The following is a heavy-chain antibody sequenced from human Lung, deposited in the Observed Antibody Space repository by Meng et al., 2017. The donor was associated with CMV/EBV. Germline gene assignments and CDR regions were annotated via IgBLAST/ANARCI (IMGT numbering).Heavy chain of an antibody. Sequence: ASXXVSXKASGYTFTSYYMHWVRQAPGQGLEWMGIINPSGGSTSYAQKFQGRVTMTRDTSTSTVYMELSSLRSEDTAVYYCAREGVIVGATHAFDIGGQGTXVTVSS. CDR2: INPSGGST. J-gene: IGHJ3*02. V-gene: IGHV1-46*01. CDR3: AREGVIVGATHAFDI. D-gene: IGHD1-26*01. CDR1: GYTFTSYY.